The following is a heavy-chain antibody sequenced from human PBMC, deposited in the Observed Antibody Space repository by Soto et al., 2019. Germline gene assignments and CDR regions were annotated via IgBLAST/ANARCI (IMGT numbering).Heavy chain of an antibody. CDR3: ARGGTSGSAVYNWFDP. CDR2: IHYSGGT. V-gene: IGHV4-59*02. J-gene: IGHJ5*02. CDR1: GASVSSHA. D-gene: IGHD3-10*01. Sequence: SETLSLTCSVTGASVSSHAWGWIRQSPGKGLEWIGYIHYSGGTNYTPSLRSRVTISVETSKNQLSLNLTSLTAADTAVYYCARGGTSGSAVYNWFDPWGQGTVVTVSS.